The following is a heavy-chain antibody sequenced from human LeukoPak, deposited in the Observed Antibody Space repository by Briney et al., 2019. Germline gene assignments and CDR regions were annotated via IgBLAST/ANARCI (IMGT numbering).Heavy chain of an antibody. CDR3: ARRKGYYDSTGYYSYDH. CDR1: GSRLTSYW. J-gene: IGHJ4*02. CDR2: IFPGDSDT. Sequence: GASLKISCKGSGSRLTSYWIGWVRQMPGKGLEWMGIIFPGDSDTSYSPSFQGQVSFSADKSITTASLQWSSLKASDTAMYYCARRKGYYDSTGYYSYDHWGQGTLVTVSS. V-gene: IGHV5-51*01. D-gene: IGHD3-22*01.